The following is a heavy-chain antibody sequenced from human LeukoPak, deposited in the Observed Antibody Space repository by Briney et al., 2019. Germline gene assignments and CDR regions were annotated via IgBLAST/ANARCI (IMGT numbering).Heavy chain of an antibody. CDR3: ARGGLRYFDWPSWGFDY. Sequence: PSETLSLTCTVSGGSISSNSYYWGWIRQPPGKGLEWIGSINYSGSTNHNPSLKSRVTISVDTSKNLFSLKLSSVTAADTAVYYCARGGLRYFDWPSWGFDYWGQGTLVTVSS. D-gene: IGHD3-9*01. J-gene: IGHJ4*02. V-gene: IGHV4-39*07. CDR2: INYSGST. CDR1: GGSISSNSYY.